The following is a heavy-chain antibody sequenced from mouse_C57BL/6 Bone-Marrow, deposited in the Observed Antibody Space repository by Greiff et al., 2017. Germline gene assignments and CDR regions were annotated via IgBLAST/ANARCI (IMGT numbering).Heavy chain of an antibody. Sequence: EVQLQQSGPELVKPGASVKIPCKASGYTFTDYNMDWVKQSHGKSLEWIGDINPNNGGTIYNQKFKGKATLTVDKSSSTAYMERRSLTSEDTAVYYCARCDYDVKNAMDYWGQGTSVTVSS. CDR3: ARCDYDVKNAMDY. CDR1: GYTFTDYN. J-gene: IGHJ4*01. CDR2: INPNNGGT. V-gene: IGHV1-18*01. D-gene: IGHD2-4*01.